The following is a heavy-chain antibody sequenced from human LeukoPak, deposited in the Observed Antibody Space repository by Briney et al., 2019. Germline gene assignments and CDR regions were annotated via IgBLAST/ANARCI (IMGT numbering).Heavy chain of an antibody. Sequence: SETLSLTCTVSGGSISSYYWSWIRQPPGKGLEWIGYIYYSGSTNYNPSLKSRVTISVDTSKSQFSLKLTSATAAETAVYYCARHSLISRGRFDPWGQGTLVTVSS. D-gene: IGHD3-16*01. V-gene: IGHV4-59*08. CDR2: IYYSGST. CDR1: GGSISSYY. J-gene: IGHJ5*02. CDR3: ARHSLISRGRFDP.